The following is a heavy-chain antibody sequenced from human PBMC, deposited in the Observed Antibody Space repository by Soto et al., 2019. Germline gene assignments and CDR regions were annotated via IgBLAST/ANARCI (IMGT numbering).Heavy chain of an antibody. CDR3: ARANTIFAVVIIRDYYYGMDV. CDR1: GGSFSGYY. CDR2: INHSGST. V-gene: IGHV4-34*01. Sequence: PSETLSLTCAVYGGSFSGYYWSWIRQPPGKGLEWIGEINHSGSTNYNPSLKSRVTISVDTSKNQFSLQLSSVTAADTAVYYCARANTIFAVVIIRDYYYGMDVWGKGTTVTVS. D-gene: IGHD3-3*01. J-gene: IGHJ6*04.